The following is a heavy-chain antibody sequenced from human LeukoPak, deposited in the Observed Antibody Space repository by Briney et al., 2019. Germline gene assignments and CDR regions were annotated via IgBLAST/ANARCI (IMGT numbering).Heavy chain of an antibody. J-gene: IGHJ4*02. D-gene: IGHD3-10*01. Sequence: GGSLRLSCAASGFTFSSYAMSWVRQAPGKGLEWVSAISGSGGSTYYADPVKGRFTISRDNSKNTLYLQMNSLRAEDTAVYYCAKDKLGWFGGIFDYWGQGTLVTVSS. V-gene: IGHV3-23*01. CDR3: AKDKLGWFGGIFDY. CDR1: GFTFSSYA. CDR2: ISGSGGST.